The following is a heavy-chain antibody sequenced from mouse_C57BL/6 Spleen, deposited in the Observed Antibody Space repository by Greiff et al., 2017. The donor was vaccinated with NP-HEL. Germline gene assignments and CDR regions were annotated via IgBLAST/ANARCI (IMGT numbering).Heavy chain of an antibody. Sequence: QVQLQQPGAELVRPGTSVKLSCKASGYTFTSYWMHWVKQRPGQGLEWIGVIDPSASYTNYNQKFKGKATLTVDTSSSTAYMQLSSLTSEDSAVYYCARTAQATGYFDVWGTGTTVTVSS. CDR1: GYTFTSYW. J-gene: IGHJ1*03. CDR3: ARTAQATGYFDV. V-gene: IGHV1-59*01. CDR2: IDPSASYT. D-gene: IGHD3-2*02.